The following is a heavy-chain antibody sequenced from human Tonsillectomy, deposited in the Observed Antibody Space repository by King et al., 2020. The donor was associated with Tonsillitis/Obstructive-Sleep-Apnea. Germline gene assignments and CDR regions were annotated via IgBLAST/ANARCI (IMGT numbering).Heavy chain of an antibody. CDR2: ISGSSCSR. J-gene: IGHJ4*02. CDR1: GFTFISYA. V-gene: IGHV3-23*04. D-gene: IGHD3-22*01. CDR3: AKGATMIIPDGFDY. Sequence: VQLVESGGGLVQPGGSLRLSCAASGFTFISYAMSWVRQAPGRGLECGSTISGSSCSRYYANAVEGSFTMSRDNSKNTLYLQMKSLRAEDTAVYYCAKGATMIIPDGFDYWGQGTLVTVSS.